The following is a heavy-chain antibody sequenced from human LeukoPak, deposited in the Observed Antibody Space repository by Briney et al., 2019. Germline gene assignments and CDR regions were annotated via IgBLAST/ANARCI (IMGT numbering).Heavy chain of an antibody. J-gene: IGHJ6*03. V-gene: IGHV4-4*09. CDR3: PRLFDFWIYFYMDV. D-gene: IGHD3-3*01. CDR2: LYPSGIT. CDR1: GGSISSYY. Sequence: PETPSLTRSVSGGSISSYYWSWRPPPPRKGLGWSGYLYPSGITDHNPSLQSRVGISLDPSVNQFPLKLTSVTAADPAGYFIPRLFDFWIYFYMDVWGKGTTVAVSS.